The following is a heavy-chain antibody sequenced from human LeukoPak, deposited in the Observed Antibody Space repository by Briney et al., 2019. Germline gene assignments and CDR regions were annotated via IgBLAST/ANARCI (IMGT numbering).Heavy chain of an antibody. CDR1: GGSINSGTYY. V-gene: IGHV4-39*07. CDR2: IFYGGST. CDR3: ARAGQQAMVRGVDFDY. Sequence: SETLSLTCTVSGGSINSGTYYWVWIRQPPGKGLEWIGSIFYGGSTYYNPSLKSRGTMSIDTTENQLSLKLSSVTAADTAVYYCARAGQQAMVRGVDFDYWGQGTLVTVSS. D-gene: IGHD3-10*01. J-gene: IGHJ4*02.